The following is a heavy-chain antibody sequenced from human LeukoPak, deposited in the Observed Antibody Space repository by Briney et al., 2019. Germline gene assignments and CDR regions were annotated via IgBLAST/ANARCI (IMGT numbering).Heavy chain of an antibody. CDR2: IIPIFGTA. D-gene: IGHD2-15*01. Sequence: GASVKVSCKASGGTFSSYAISWVRQAPGQGLEWMGGIIPIFGTANYAQKFQGRVTITRNTSISTAYMELSSLRSEDTAVYYCAREVVVVGAPYYYMDVWGKGTTVTISS. V-gene: IGHV1-69*05. CDR1: GGTFSSYA. J-gene: IGHJ6*03. CDR3: AREVVVVGAPYYYMDV.